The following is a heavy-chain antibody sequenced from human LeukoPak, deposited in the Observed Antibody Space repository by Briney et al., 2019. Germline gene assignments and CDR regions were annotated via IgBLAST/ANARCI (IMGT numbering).Heavy chain of an antibody. V-gene: IGHV3-48*03. CDR1: GFTFRSYV. J-gene: IGHJ4*02. D-gene: IGHD3-3*01. Sequence: GGSLSLSCGASGFTFRSYVMKWVRQAPARGLEWVSYMCSSGSTIYYAASVKGRCTISRDNATHSLYLQMNSLRAEDTAVYYCARDGGYDFWSGYNPRGYFDYWGQGTLVTVSS. CDR2: MCSSGSTI. CDR3: ARDGGYDFWSGYNPRGYFDY.